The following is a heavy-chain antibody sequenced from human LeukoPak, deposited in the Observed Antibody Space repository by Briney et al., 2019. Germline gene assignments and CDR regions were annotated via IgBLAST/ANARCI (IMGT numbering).Heavy chain of an antibody. V-gene: IGHV1-18*01. CDR2: ISAYNGNT. J-gene: IGHJ4*02. Sequence: GSSVKVSCKASGGTFSSYAISWVRQAPGQGLEWMGWISAYNGNTNYAQKLQGRVTMTTDTSTSTAYMELRSLRSDDTAVYYCARDLPLWSGYYDYWGQGTLVTVSS. D-gene: IGHD3-3*01. CDR1: GGTFSSYA. CDR3: ARDLPLWSGYYDY.